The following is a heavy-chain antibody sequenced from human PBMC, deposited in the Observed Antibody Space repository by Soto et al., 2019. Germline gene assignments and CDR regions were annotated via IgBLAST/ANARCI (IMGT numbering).Heavy chain of an antibody. CDR1: GFSFGSYA. J-gene: IGHJ4*02. D-gene: IGHD2-15*01. CDR3: AESKSSYLYYFDY. Sequence: EVQLLESGGGLVQPGGSLRLSCGASGFSFGSYAMSWVRQAPGKGLEWVSSISGLGGDTYYADSVRGRFTITRDNSKNTLYLHMNTLSAEDTALYYCAESKSSYLYYFDYWGQGTPVTVSS. V-gene: IGHV3-23*01. CDR2: ISGLGGDT.